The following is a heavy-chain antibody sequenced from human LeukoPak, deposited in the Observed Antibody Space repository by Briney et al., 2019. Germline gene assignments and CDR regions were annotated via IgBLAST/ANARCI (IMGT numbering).Heavy chain of an antibody. CDR1: GFTFSSYA. D-gene: IGHD3-22*01. V-gene: IGHV3-23*01. Sequence: GGSLRLSCAASGFTFSSYAMSWVRQAPGKGLEWVSAISGSGGSTYYADSVKGRFTISRDNSKNTLYLQMNSLKTEDTAVYYCTFYYDSSGYYYEFDYWGQGTLVTVSS. CDR3: TFYYDSSGYYYEFDY. J-gene: IGHJ4*02. CDR2: ISGSGGST.